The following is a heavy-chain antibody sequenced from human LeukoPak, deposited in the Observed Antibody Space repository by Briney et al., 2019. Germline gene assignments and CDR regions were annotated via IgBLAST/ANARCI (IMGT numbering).Heavy chain of an antibody. CDR2: IYYSGNT. CDR3: ARSLPDYYYDSSGYPYYFDY. D-gene: IGHD3-22*01. J-gene: IGHJ4*02. V-gene: IGHV4-4*02. CDR1: GGSISSNNW. Sequence: PSGTLSLTCVVSGGSISSNNWWSWVRQPPGKGLEWIGEIYYSGNTNYNPSLKSRVTMSVDRSKNQFSLNLSSVTAADTAVYYCARSLPDYYYDSSGYPYYFDYWGQGTLVTVSS.